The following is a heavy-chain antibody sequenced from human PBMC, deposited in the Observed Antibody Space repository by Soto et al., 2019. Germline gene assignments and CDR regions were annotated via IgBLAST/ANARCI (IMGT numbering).Heavy chain of an antibody. Sequence: EVQLVESGGGLVQPGGSLRLSCAASGFTFSSYNINWVRQAPGKGLEWLSYLSSSGATIYCSDSVKGRFTISRDSAKNSLFLQMSSLRDEDTAVYYCARSSGSYYPGLDVWGQGTTVTVSS. CDR1: GFTFSSYN. V-gene: IGHV3-48*02. J-gene: IGHJ6*02. CDR3: ARSSGSYYPGLDV. D-gene: IGHD3-10*01. CDR2: LSSSGATI.